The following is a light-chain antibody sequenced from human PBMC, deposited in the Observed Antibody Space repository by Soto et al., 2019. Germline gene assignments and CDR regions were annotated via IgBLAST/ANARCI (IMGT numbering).Light chain of an antibody. CDR1: QSITSTY. CDR2: GAS. Sequence: EIVLTQSPGNLSLSPGERATLSCRASQSITSTYLAWYQQKPGQAPRLLIYGASIRASGNPDRFSGSGSGSDFPLPISSLEPEDFALYYCQPQGSSPPVPFGPGTKVDIK. CDR3: QPQGSSPPVP. J-gene: IGKJ3*01. V-gene: IGKV3-20*01.